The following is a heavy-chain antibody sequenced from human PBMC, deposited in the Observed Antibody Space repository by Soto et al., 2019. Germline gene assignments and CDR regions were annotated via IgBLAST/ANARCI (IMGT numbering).Heavy chain of an antibody. CDR3: AREGFAHFSLDA. V-gene: IGHV4-4*02. Sequence: QVQLQESGPGLVNPSGTLSLTCTVSSDSISSGSWWSWVRQPPGKGLEWIGEIFHTGSTNYNPSLKSRVTISIDKSKNQFSLRLTSLTAADTVVYYCAREGFAHFSLDAWGQGTLVTVSS. CDR2: IFHTGST. J-gene: IGHJ5*02. D-gene: IGHD3-3*02. CDR1: SDSISSGSW.